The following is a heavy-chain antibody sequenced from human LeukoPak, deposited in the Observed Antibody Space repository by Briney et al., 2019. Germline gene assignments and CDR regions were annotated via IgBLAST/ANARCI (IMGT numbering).Heavy chain of an antibody. CDR1: GGSISSGGYY. V-gene: IGHV4-31*03. J-gene: IGHJ3*02. D-gene: IGHD2-15*01. CDR3: ARWVLAYDAFDI. Sequence: SQTLSPTCTVSGGSISSGGYYWSWIRQHPGKGLEWIGYIYYSGSTYCNPSLKSRVTISVDTSKNQFSLKLSSVTAADTAVYYCARWVLAYDAFDIWGQGTMVTVSS. CDR2: IYYSGST.